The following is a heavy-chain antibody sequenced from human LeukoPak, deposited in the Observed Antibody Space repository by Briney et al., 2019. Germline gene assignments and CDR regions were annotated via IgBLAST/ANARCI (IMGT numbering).Heavy chain of an antibody. CDR1: AFIFTNAW. Sequence: GGSLRLSCAASAFIFTNAWMSWVRQAPGKGLEWVGHIKSKTDGETTDYAAPVKGRFTISRDDSKNTLYLQMNSLKTADTAVYYCTTRPWGFDYWGQGTLVTVSS. CDR3: TTRPWGFDY. D-gene: IGHD3-16*01. V-gene: IGHV3-15*01. J-gene: IGHJ4*02. CDR2: IKSKTDGETT.